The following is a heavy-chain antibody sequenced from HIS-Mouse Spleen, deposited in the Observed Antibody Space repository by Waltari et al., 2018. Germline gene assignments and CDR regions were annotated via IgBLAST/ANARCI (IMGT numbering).Heavy chain of an antibody. D-gene: IGHD6-19*01. CDR3: ARGSSSGWPSYYYGMDV. CDR1: GYTFTSYC. CDR2: ISAYNGNT. J-gene: IGHJ6*02. V-gene: IGHV1-18*01. Sequence: QVQLVQSGAEVKKPGASVKVSCKASGYTFTSYCIGWVRKAPGQGLEWMGWISAYNGNTNYAQKLQGRVTMTTDTSTSTAYMELRSLRSDDTAVYYCARGSSSGWPSYYYGMDVWGQGTTVTVSS.